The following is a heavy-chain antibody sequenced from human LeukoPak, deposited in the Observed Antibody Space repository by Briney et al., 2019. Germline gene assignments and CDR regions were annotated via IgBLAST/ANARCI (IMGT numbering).Heavy chain of an antibody. Sequence: GGSLRLSCAASGLTFSDYYMSWIRQAPGKGLEWVSYISSSGSTIYYADSVKGRFTISRDNAKNSLYLQMNSLRAEDTAVYYCARAHLPMVRGSFPVIYWGQGTLVTVSS. CDR3: ARAHLPMVRGSFPVIY. J-gene: IGHJ4*02. CDR1: GLTFSDYY. D-gene: IGHD3-10*01. V-gene: IGHV3-11*04. CDR2: ISSSGSTI.